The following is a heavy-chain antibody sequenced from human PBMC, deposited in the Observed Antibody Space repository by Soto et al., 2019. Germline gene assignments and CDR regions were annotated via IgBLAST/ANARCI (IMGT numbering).Heavy chain of an antibody. CDR1: GYTFTNFG. J-gene: IGHJ5*02. CDR2: ISAYTDTP. CDR3: ARVIPGVEASFDP. Sequence: ASVKVSCKASGYTFTNFGVTWVRRAPGQGLEWMGWISAYTDTPNYAQKFQGRVTMTIDTSTSTAYMDLRSLTSDDTAVYYCARVIPGVEASFDPPGQATLDPVSS. V-gene: IGHV1-18*01. D-gene: IGHD2-2*01.